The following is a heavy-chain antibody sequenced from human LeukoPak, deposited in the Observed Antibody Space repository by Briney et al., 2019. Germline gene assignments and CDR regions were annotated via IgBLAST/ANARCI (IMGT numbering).Heavy chain of an antibody. CDR1: GFTFSSYA. CDR2: ISGSGGST. Sequence: GGSLRLSCAASGFTFSSYAMSWVRQAPGKGLEWVSAISGSGGSTYYADSVKGRFTISRDSSKNTLYLQMNSLRAEDTAVYYCAKEPDYYDSSGYYYTWGQGTLVTVSS. D-gene: IGHD3-22*01. CDR3: AKEPDYYDSSGYYYT. V-gene: IGHV3-23*01. J-gene: IGHJ5*02.